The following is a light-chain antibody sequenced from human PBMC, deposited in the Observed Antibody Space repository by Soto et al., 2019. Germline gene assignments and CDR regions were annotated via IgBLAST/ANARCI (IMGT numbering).Light chain of an antibody. CDR3: QQSNNWPYT. J-gene: IGKJ2*01. CDR2: GAS. CDR1: QSVSDN. Sequence: EIVMTQSPATLSVAAGESVTLSCRASQSVSDNLAWYQQKPGQAPRLLIYGASTRATTIPARFSGSGSGTEFTLTISSLQSEDFAVYYCQQSNNWPYTFGQGTKLDIK. V-gene: IGKV3-15*01.